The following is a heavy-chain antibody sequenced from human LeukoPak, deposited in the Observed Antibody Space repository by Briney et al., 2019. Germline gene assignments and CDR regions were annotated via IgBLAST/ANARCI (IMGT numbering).Heavy chain of an antibody. D-gene: IGHD3-9*01. CDR1: GFTFSSYG. J-gene: IGHJ3*02. Sequence: GRSLRLSCAASGFTFSSYGMHWVRQAPGKGLEWVAVISYNGGNKYYADSVKGRFTISRDNSKNTLYLQMNSLRAEDTEVYYCAKVARGYHNYVASDIWGQRTMVTASS. V-gene: IGHV3-33*06. CDR2: ISYNGGNK. CDR3: AKVARGYHNYVASDI.